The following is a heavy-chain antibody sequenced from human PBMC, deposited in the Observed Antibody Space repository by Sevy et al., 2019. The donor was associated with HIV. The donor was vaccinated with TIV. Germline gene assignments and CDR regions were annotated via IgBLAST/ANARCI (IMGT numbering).Heavy chain of an antibody. CDR2: IYRGGST. J-gene: IGHJ5*02. V-gene: IGHV4-4*02. Sequence: SETLSLTCAVSGGSISSSNWWSWVRQPSGKGLEWIGEIYRGGSTNYNPSLKSRVTISVDKSKNQFSLKLSSVTAADTAVYYCARARSDSSGYYYAYRFDPWGQGTLVTVSS. CDR3: ARARSDSSGYYYAYRFDP. D-gene: IGHD3-22*01. CDR1: GGSISSSNW.